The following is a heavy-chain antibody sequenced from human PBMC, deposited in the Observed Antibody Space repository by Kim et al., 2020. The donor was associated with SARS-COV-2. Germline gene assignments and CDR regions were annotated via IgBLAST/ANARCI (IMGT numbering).Heavy chain of an antibody. CDR2: IYYSGST. D-gene: IGHD4-4*01. Sequence: SETLSLTCTVSGGSISSSSYYWGWIRQPPGKGLEWIGSIYYSGSTYYNPSLKSRVTISVDTSKNQFSLKLSSVTAADTAVYYCARADYTYFQHWGQGTLVTVSS. CDR3: ARADYTYFQH. CDR1: GGSISSSSYY. V-gene: IGHV4-39*01. J-gene: IGHJ1*01.